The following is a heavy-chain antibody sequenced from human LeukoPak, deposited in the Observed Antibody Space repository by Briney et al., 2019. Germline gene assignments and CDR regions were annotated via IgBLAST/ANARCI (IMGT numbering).Heavy chain of an antibody. Sequence: PSETLSLTCTVSGGSISSYYWSWIRQPAGKGLEWIGRIYTSGSTNYNPSLKSRVTISVDTSKYQFSLKLSSVTAADTAVYYCARQPSSYYYYMDVWGKGTTVTVSS. D-gene: IGHD1-14*01. CDR3: ARQPSSYYYYMDV. V-gene: IGHV4-4*07. CDR2: IYTSGST. CDR1: GGSISSYY. J-gene: IGHJ6*03.